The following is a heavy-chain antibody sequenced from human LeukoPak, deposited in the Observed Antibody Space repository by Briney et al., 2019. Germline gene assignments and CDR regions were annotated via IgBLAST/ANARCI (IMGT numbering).Heavy chain of an antibody. CDR2: IYHSGST. D-gene: IGHD3-16*01. J-gene: IGHJ4*02. CDR3: ARKNYDYVWGSYSHGYFDY. V-gene: IGHV4-38-2*01. Sequence: PSETLSLTCAVSGYSISSGYYWGWIRQPPGKGLEWIGSIYHSGSTYYNPSLKSRVTISVDTSKNQFSLKLSSVTAADTAVYYCARKNYDYVWGSYSHGYFDYWGQGTLVSVSS. CDR1: GYSISSGYY.